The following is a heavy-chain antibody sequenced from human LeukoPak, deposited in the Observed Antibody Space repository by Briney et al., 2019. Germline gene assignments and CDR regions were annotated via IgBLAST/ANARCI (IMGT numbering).Heavy chain of an antibody. CDR1: GFTVSSNY. CDR3: ARAGVSLVVPAAEALDP. D-gene: IGHD2-2*01. V-gene: IGHV3-21*01. Sequence: PGGSLRLSCAASGFTVSSNYMSWVRQAPGKGLEWVSSISSSSSYIYYADSVKGRFTISRDNAKNSLYLQMNSLRAEDTAVYYCARAGVSLVVPAAEALDPWGQGTLVTVSS. CDR2: ISSSSSYI. J-gene: IGHJ5*02.